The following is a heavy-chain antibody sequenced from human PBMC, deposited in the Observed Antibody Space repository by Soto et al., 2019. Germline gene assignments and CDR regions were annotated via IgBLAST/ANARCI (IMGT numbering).Heavy chain of an antibody. V-gene: IGHV3-23*01. CDR2: ISGGGDNT. CDR1: GSTFSNYA. CDR3: AKERLARGFDY. Sequence: EVQLLDSGGGLVQPGGSLRLSCEASGSTFSNYAMNWVRQAPGKGLEWVLGISGGGDNTYYADSVKGRFTISRDNSKNTVFLQMNSLRAEDTAVYYCAKERLARGFDYWGQGTLVTVSS. J-gene: IGHJ4*02.